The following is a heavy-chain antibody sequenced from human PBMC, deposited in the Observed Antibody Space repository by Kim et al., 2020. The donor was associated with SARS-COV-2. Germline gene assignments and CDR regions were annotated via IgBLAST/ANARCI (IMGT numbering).Heavy chain of an antibody. CDR2: ISAYNGNT. D-gene: IGHD4-17*01. V-gene: IGHV1-18*01. J-gene: IGHJ6*03. CDR3: ARERGGAYGDYLYYYYYYMDG. CDR1: GYTFTSYG. Sequence: ASVKVSCKASGYTFTSYGISWVRQAPGQGLEWMGWISAYNGNTNYAQKLQGRVTMTTDTSTSTAYMWLRSLRSDDTAVYYCARERGGAYGDYLYYYYYYMDGWGKGTTAAVSS.